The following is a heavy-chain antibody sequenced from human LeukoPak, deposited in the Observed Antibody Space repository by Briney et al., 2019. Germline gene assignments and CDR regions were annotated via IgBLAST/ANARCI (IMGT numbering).Heavy chain of an antibody. D-gene: IGHD3-3*01. Sequence: PSETLSLTCTVSGYSISTGYYWGWIRQPPGKGLEWIGSIYYSGSTYYNPSLKSRVTISVDTSKNQFSLKLSSVTAADTAVYYCARDNHYDFYLLDYWGQGTLVTVSS. J-gene: IGHJ4*02. V-gene: IGHV4-38-2*02. CDR3: ARDNHYDFYLLDY. CDR1: GYSISTGYY. CDR2: IYYSGST.